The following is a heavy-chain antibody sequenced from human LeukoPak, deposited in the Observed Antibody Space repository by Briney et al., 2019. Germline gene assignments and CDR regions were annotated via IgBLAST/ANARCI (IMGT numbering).Heavy chain of an antibody. Sequence: GASVKVSCKASGGTFSSYAISWVRQAPGQGLEWMGRIIPIFGTANYAQKFQGRVTMTRDTSTSTVYMELSSLRSEDTAVYYCATPLKRGVRNDAFDIWGQGTMVTVSS. D-gene: IGHD3-16*01. J-gene: IGHJ3*02. V-gene: IGHV1-69*05. CDR1: GGTFSSYA. CDR2: IIPIFGTA. CDR3: ATPLKRGVRNDAFDI.